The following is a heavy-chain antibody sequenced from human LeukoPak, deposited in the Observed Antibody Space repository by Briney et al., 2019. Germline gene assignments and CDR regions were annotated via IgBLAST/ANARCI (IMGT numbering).Heavy chain of an antibody. V-gene: IGHV3-23*01. CDR1: GFTFSSYA. J-gene: IGHJ6*02. CDR3: AKVQDYGDYIYYYYYGMDV. D-gene: IGHD4-17*01. CDR2: ISGSGGST. Sequence: PGGSLRLSCAASGFTFSSYAMSWVRQAPGKGLEWVSAISGSGGSTYYADTVKGRFTISRDNSKNTLYLQMNSLRAEDTAVYYCAKVQDYGDYIYYYYYGMDVWGQGTTVTVSS.